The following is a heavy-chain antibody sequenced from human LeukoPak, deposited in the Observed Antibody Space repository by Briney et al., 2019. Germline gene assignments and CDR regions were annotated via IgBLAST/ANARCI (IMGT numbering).Heavy chain of an antibody. CDR3: AKAMAMSDYYYMDV. CDR1: GFTFSSYG. D-gene: IGHD3-10*01. J-gene: IGHJ6*03. CDR2: ISGSGVGT. Sequence: GGSLRLSCAASGFTFSSYGMSWVRQAPGEGLEWVSGISGSGVGTYYADSVKGRFTISRDNSKNTLYLQMNSLRAEDTAVYYCAKAMAMSDYYYMDVWGKGTTVTVSS. V-gene: IGHV3-23*01.